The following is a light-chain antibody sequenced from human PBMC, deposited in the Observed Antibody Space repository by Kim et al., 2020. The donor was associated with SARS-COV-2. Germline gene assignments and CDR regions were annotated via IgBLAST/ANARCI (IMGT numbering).Light chain of an antibody. CDR3: ATWDDTLDGWV. CDR1: ASNVGNNS. J-gene: IGLJ3*02. V-gene: IGLV1-47*01. CDR2: RTD. Sequence: GPRVPIVCSEAASNVGNNSVSWYQQLPRTAPKLRIYRTDWRPSGVPDRFSGSKSATSASLAISGLRAEDEADYYCATWDDTLDGWVFGGGTQLTVL.